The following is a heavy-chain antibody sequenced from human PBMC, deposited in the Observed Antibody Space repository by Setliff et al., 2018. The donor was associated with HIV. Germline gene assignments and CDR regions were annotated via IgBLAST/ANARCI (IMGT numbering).Heavy chain of an antibody. J-gene: IGHJ4*02. V-gene: IGHV3-7*01. CDR1: GFTFSYRW. Sequence: HPGGSLRLSCAASGFTFSYRWMTWVRQAPGKGLEWVANIKGDGSEKYYVDSVKGRFTISRDNAKNSLYLQMNSLRAEDTAVYYCARDKGPNLLDYWGQGTLVTVSS. CDR3: ARDKGPNLLDY. D-gene: IGHD2-8*01. CDR2: IKGDGSEK.